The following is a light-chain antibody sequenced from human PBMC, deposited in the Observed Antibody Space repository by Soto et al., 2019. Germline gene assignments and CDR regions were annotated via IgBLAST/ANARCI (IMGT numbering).Light chain of an antibody. CDR2: GAS. Sequence: EIVLTQSPATLSVSLGHSATLSCRASQSVSLSLAWYQMRPGQPPRLLIYGASNRATGIPDRFSGSGSGTDFTLTISRLEPEDFAVYYCQQYGSSGTFGQGTKVDIK. CDR1: QSVSLS. J-gene: IGKJ1*01. CDR3: QQYGSSGT. V-gene: IGKV3-20*01.